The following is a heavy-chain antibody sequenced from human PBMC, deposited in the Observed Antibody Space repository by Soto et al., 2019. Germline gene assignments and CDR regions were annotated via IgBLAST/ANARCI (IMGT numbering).Heavy chain of an antibody. CDR1: GFTFGDYA. J-gene: IGHJ4*02. D-gene: IGHD3-16*02. V-gene: IGHV3-49*04. Sequence: GGSLRLSCTASGFTFGDYAMSWVRQAPGKGLEWVGFIRSKAYGGTTEYAASVKGRFTISRDDSKSIAYLQMNSLKTEDTAVYYCTRDGLRLGELSLYDYWGQGTLVTVSS. CDR2: IRSKAYGGTT. CDR3: TRDGLRLGELSLYDY.